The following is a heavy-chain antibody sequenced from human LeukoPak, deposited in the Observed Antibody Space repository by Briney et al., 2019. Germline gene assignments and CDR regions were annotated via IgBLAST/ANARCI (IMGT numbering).Heavy chain of an antibody. CDR3: ARHSDVIGAI. CDR1: GYTFTHQR. V-gene: IGHV5-51*01. Sequence: GESLKISCKASGYTFTHQRIGWVRQKSGSGLEWMGIIYPRDSDTRYSPSFQGHVTISADTSINTAYLEWSRLEASDTGIYYCARHSDVIGAIWGQGTLVTVSS. D-gene: IGHD3-10*01. J-gene: IGHJ4*02. CDR2: IYPRDSDT.